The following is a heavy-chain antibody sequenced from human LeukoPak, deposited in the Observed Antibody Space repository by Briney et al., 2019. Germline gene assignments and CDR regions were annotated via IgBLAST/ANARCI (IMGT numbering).Heavy chain of an antibody. CDR3: VKDQPVCNK. V-gene: IGHV3-30*02. Sequence: GGSLRLSCAASGFTFTDYGLHWARQAPGKGLEWVAFIRSDGSNEFYADSVKGRFFISRDNSKNALYLQMNSLGTEDTAVYYCVKDQPVCNKWGQGALVTVSS. J-gene: IGHJ4*02. CDR2: IRSDGSNE. D-gene: IGHD1-14*01. CDR1: GFTFTDYG.